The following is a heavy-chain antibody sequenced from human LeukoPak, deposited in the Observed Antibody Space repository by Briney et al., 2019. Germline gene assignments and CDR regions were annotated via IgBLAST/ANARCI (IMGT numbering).Heavy chain of an antibody. D-gene: IGHD5-24*01. CDR1: GFTFSNYA. Sequence: GGSLRLSCAASGFTFSNYAMQWARQAPEKRLEYVSAISGNGGSTYYANSVKGRFTMSRDNSRNTLYLQMGSLRPEDTAVYYCARDGKATNDYWGQGTLVTVSS. V-gene: IGHV3-64*01. J-gene: IGHJ4*02. CDR2: ISGNGGST. CDR3: ARDGKATNDY.